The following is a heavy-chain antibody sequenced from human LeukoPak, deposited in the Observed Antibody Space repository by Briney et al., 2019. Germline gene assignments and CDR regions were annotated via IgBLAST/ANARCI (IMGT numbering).Heavy chain of an antibody. CDR2: TYYRSKWYN. CDR3: AREPGIVVEAAAYGPDV. D-gene: IGHD2-15*01. V-gene: IGHV6-1*01. J-gene: IGHJ6*02. CDR1: GDSVSINSAA. Sequence: SQTLSLTCAISGDSVSINSAAWNWIRQSPSRGLEWLGRTYYRSKWYNDYAVSVKSRITINPDTSKNQFSLQLNSVTPDDTAVYYCAREPGIVVEAAAYGPDVWGQGTTVTVSS.